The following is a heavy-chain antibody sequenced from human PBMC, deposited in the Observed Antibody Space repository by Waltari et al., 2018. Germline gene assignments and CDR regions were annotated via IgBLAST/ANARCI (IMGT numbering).Heavy chain of an antibody. V-gene: IGHV3-49*03. J-gene: IGHJ5*02. CDR3: ARPDYDIVGFDP. D-gene: IGHD3-9*01. CDR1: GFTFGDYA. Sequence: EVQLVESGGGLVQPGRSLRLSCTASGFTFGDYAMSWFRQAPGKGREWVGFIRSKAYGGTTEYAASVKGRFTISRDNSKNTLYLQMNSLRAEDTAVYYCARPDYDIVGFDPWGQGTLVTVSS. CDR2: IRSKAYGGTT.